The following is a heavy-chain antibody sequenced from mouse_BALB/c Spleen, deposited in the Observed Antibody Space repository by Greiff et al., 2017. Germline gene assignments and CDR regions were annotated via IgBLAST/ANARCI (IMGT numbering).Heavy chain of an antibody. CDR1: GFNIKDTY. J-gene: IGHJ3*01. Sequence: VQLQQSGAELVKPGASVKLSCTASGFNIKDTYMHWVKLRPEQGLEWIGRIDPANGNTKYDPKFQGKATITADTSSNTAYLQLSSLTSEDTAVYYCARGAWFAYWGQGTLVTVSA. CDR3: ARGAWFAY. V-gene: IGHV14-3*02. CDR2: IDPANGNT.